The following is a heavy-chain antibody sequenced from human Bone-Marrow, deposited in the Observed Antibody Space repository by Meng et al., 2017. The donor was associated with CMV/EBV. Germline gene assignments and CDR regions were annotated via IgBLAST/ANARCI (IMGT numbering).Heavy chain of an antibody. CDR1: GYTFTGYY. D-gene: IGHD2-2*01. J-gene: IGHJ6*02. Sequence: ASVTVSCKASGYTFTGYYMHWVRQAPGQGLEWMGWINPNSGGTNYAQKFQGRVTMTRDTSISTAYMELSRLRSDDTAVYYCAREKQDCSITSCYFYFYYGMDVWVQGTTVTVSS. CDR2: INPNSGGT. CDR3: AREKQDCSITSCYFYFYYGMDV. V-gene: IGHV1-2*02.